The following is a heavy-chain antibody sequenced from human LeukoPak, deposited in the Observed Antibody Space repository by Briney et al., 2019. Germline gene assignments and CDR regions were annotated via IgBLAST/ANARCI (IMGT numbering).Heavy chain of an antibody. Sequence: SETLSLTCAVYGGSFRDYDWSWIRQAPGKGLEWIGKINHSGSTSYNPSLKSRVTISVDTSKNQFSLKLSSVTAADTAVYYCARGCRDSSGWYHFDYWGQGTLVSVSS. CDR2: INHSGST. J-gene: IGHJ4*02. V-gene: IGHV4-34*01. CDR1: GGSFRDYD. CDR3: ARGCRDSSGWYHFDY. D-gene: IGHD3-22*01.